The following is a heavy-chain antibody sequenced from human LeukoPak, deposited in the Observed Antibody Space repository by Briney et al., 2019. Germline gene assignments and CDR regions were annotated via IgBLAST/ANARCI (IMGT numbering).Heavy chain of an antibody. V-gene: IGHV3-21*04. CDR2: ISSSSSYI. D-gene: IGHD3-10*01. CDR3: AKDMGYGSGSYYSGAVDY. J-gene: IGHJ4*02. CDR1: GFTFSSYS. Sequence: GGSLRLSCAASGFTFSSYSMNWVRQAPGKGLEWVSSISSSSSYIYYADSVKGRFTISRDNAKNSLYLQMNSLRAEDTALYYCAKDMGYGSGSYYSGAVDYWGQGTLVTVSS.